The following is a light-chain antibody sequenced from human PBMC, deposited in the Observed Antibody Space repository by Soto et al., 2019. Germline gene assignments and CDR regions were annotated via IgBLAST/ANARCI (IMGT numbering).Light chain of an antibody. V-gene: IGLV1-44*01. CDR2: TNN. J-gene: IGLJ2*01. Sequence: QSVLTQPPSASGTPGQRVTISCSGSSSNVESNTVNWYQQLPGTAPKLLIHTNNQRPSGVPDRFSGSKSGTSASLAISGVQSEDEADYYCAAWDDSLRGPVFGGGTKLTVL. CDR1: SSNVESNT. CDR3: AAWDDSLRGPV.